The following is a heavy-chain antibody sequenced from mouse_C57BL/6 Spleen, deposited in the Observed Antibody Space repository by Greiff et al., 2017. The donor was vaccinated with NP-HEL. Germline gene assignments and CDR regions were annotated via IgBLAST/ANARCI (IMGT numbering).Heavy chain of an antibody. Sequence: QVQLKESGAELARPGASVKLSCKASGYTFTSYGISWVKQRTGQGLEWIGEIYPRSGNTYYNEKFKGKATLTADKSSSTAYMELRSLTSEDSAVYFCAPLDSSGYFDYWGQGTTLTVSS. J-gene: IGHJ2*01. CDR2: IYPRSGNT. CDR3: APLDSSGYFDY. V-gene: IGHV1-81*01. CDR1: GYTFTSYG. D-gene: IGHD3-2*02.